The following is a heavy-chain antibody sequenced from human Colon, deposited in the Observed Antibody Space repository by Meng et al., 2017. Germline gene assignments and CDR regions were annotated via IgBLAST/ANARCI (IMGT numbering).Heavy chain of an antibody. J-gene: IGHJ2*01. Sequence: ESWGGVVTPGVSLLSSSAAACLTFSSYAMTWVRQAPGKGLGLVSTMSGRGDDPFYDDSVKGQCTIFRDNSTNTVYLQMNSLRADDTALYYCAKGGHFSFFDVWGRGTLVTVSS. CDR3: AKGGHFSFFDV. CDR2: MSGRGDDP. D-gene: IGHD3-16*02. V-gene: IGHV3-23*01. CDR1: CLTFSSYA.